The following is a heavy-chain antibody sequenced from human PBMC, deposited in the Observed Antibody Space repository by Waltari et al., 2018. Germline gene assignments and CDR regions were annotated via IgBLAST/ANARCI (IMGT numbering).Heavy chain of an antibody. Sequence: QVQLVESGGGVVQPGKSLTLSCAASGFTLSSYAMHWVRQAPGKGLEWMSVRSSDGTKKYYGDSVRCRFTVSRDNSKNTLFLQMNSLRPDDTAIYFCARARLIVAGVGDFWGQGTLVTVSS. V-gene: IGHV3-30-3*01. CDR1: GFTLSSYA. CDR2: RSSDGTKK. J-gene: IGHJ4*02. D-gene: IGHD6-19*01. CDR3: ARARLIVAGVGDF.